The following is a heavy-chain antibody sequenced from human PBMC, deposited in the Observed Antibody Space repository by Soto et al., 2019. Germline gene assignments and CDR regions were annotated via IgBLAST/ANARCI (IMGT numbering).Heavy chain of an antibody. Sequence: QVQLVQSGAEVKKPGSSVKVSCKASGDTFSFYTLNWVRHAPGQGFEWVGRVNPILAMASSAHKLQGRVSMFEDRSTGTAYVERRSLRSDDTAVYYCATIYGSGSMTFDSWGQGTLITVSS. CDR3: ATIYGSGSMTFDS. V-gene: IGHV1-69*02. CDR2: VNPILAMA. CDR1: GDTFSFYT. D-gene: IGHD3-10*01. J-gene: IGHJ4*02.